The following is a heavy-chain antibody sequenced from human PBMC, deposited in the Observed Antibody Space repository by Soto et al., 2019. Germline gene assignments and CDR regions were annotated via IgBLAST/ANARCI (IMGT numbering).Heavy chain of an antibody. CDR1: GIIFTGYG. D-gene: IGHD1-26*01. CDR2: IRFDGSNI. Sequence: PGGSMRLSCAVAGIIFTGYGMHWVRQAPGKGLEWVAIIRFDGSNIHYADSVKGRFTISRDNSKNTLYLQMNSLRAEDTAVYYCARDGVGGTVSFGYFDYWGQGALVTVSS. V-gene: IGHV3-30*02. J-gene: IGHJ4*02. CDR3: ARDGVGGTVSFGYFDY.